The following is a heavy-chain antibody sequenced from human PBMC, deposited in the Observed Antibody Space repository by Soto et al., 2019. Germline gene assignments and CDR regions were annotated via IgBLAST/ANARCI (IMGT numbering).Heavy chain of an antibody. CDR1: GGSISSRGYY. CDR2: IYYSGST. Sequence: QSLTCPFSGGSISSRGYYWRWIRQHPGKGLEWIGYIYYSGSTYYNPSLKSRVTISVDTSKNQFSLKLSSVTAADTAVYYCARDTRCSSTSCSIYSWFDPWGQRTRVTGS. J-gene: IGHJ5*02. V-gene: IGHV4-31*03. D-gene: IGHD2-2*01. CDR3: ARDTRCSSTSCSIYSWFDP.